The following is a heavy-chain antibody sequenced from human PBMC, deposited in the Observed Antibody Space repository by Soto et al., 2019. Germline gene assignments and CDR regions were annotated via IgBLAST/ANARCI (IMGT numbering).Heavy chain of an antibody. V-gene: IGHV1-18*01. CDR1: GYTFTSYG. CDR3: ARTGTIFGVVIGDWFDP. J-gene: IGHJ5*02. CDR2: ISAYNGNT. D-gene: IGHD3-3*01. Sequence: ASVKVSCKASGYTFTSYGISWVRQAPGQGLEWMGWISAYNGNTNYAQKLQGRVTMTTDTSTSTAYMELRSLRSDDTAVYYCARTGTIFGVVIGDWFDPWGQGTLVTVSS.